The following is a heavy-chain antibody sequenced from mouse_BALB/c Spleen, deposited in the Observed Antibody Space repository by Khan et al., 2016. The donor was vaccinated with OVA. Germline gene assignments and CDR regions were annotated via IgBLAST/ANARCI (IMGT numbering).Heavy chain of an antibody. CDR3: ARVNYGSRDYFDY. CDR1: GYTFSSYW. V-gene: IGHV1-9*01. CDR2: ILPGSGSR. Sequence: QVQLKQSGAELMKPGASVKISCKATGYTFSSYWLEWVKQRPGHGLEWFGEILPGSGSRNYNEKFKGKATFTADISSKTTYMQLSSLTSEDSAVYYCARVNYGSRDYFDYWGQGTTLTVSS. J-gene: IGHJ2*01. D-gene: IGHD1-1*01.